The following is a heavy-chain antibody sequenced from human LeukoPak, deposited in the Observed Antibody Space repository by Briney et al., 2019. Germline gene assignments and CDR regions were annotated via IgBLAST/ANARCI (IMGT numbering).Heavy chain of an antibody. Sequence: PSETLSLTCAVYGGSFSGYYWSWIRQPPGKGVEWIGEINHSGSTNYNPSLKSRVTISVDTSKNQFSLKLSSVTAADTAVYYCARRVRREDYYDTWGQGTLVTVSS. CDR2: INHSGST. J-gene: IGHJ4*02. D-gene: IGHD3-22*01. CDR1: GGSFSGYY. CDR3: ARRVRREDYYDT. V-gene: IGHV4-34*01.